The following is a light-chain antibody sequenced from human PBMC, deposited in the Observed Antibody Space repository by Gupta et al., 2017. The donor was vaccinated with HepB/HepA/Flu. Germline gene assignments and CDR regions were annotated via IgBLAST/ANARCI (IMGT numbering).Light chain of an antibody. CDR2: DAS. Sequence: EIVLKQSSATLSSSPGERATLSCMTSQSVSHYLAWYHQQPGQAPRLLIYDASNRATGIPARFSGSESGTYFTLTISSLEPEDFAVYYCQQRSNWWTFGQGTKVEIK. CDR3: QQRSNWWT. CDR1: QSVSHY. V-gene: IGKV3-11*01. J-gene: IGKJ1*01.